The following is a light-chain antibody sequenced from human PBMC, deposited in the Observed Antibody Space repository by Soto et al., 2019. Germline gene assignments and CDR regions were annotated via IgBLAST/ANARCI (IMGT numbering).Light chain of an antibody. Sequence: QSVLTQPPSASGIPGQRVIISCYGSSSNIGTYTVNWYQQFPGTAPKLLIYNNDQRPSGVPDRFSGFKYGTAASLAIRGLQSEYEAEYYCTAWDDSLSCLYVFGTGTKVTVL. CDR2: NND. V-gene: IGLV1-44*01. CDR3: TAWDDSLSCLYV. CDR1: SSNIGTYT. J-gene: IGLJ1*01.